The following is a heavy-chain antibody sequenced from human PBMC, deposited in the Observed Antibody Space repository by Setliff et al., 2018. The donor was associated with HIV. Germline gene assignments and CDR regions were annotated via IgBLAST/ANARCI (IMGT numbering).Heavy chain of an antibody. Sequence: ASVKVSCKPPGHTFTNYDIHWMRRAPVQGLEWMGWMNPNSGVSGYALKFHDRVTMTRDTSITTLYMELSSLTSEDTAVYYCARGKGVGGVIITGGLDIWGQGTTVTVSS. V-gene: IGHV1-8*01. CDR2: MNPNSGVS. J-gene: IGHJ6*02. D-gene: IGHD3-10*01. CDR1: GHTFTNYD. CDR3: ARGKGVGGVIITGGLDI.